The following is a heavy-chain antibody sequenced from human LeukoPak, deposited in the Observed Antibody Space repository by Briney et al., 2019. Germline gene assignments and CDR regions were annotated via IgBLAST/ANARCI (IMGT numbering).Heavy chain of an antibody. V-gene: IGHV1-46*01. CDR1: GYTFTSYY. D-gene: IGHD3-10*01. J-gene: IGHJ6*03. CDR3: ARDGDGWGSITMVRGVLYYMDV. Sequence: ASVKVSCKASGYTFTSYYMHWVRQAPGQGLEWMGIINPSGGSTSYAQKFQGRVTMTRDTSTSTVYMELSSLRSEDTAVYYCARDGDGWGSITMVRGVLYYMDVWGKGTTVTVSS. CDR2: INPSGGST.